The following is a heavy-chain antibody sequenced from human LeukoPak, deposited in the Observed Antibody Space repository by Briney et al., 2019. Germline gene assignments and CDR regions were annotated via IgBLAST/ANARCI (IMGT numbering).Heavy chain of an antibody. CDR1: AFTFSSYS. D-gene: IGHD3-10*01. CDR3: ARAPMVRGVIRRYYYYMDV. J-gene: IGHJ6*03. Sequence: PGGSLRLSCAASAFTFSSYSMNWVRQAPGKGLEWVSYISSSGSTIYYADSVKGRFTISRDNAKDSLYLQMNSLRAEDTAVYYCARAPMVRGVIRRYYYYMDVWGKGTTVTISS. V-gene: IGHV3-48*04. CDR2: ISSSGSTI.